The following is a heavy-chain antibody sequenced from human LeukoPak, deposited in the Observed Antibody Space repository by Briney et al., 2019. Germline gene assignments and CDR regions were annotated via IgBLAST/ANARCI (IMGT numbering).Heavy chain of an antibody. CDR3: ARGLYDYVWGSYRYTFVFDY. J-gene: IGHJ4*02. CDR1: GGSFSGYY. D-gene: IGHD3-16*02. Sequence: PSETLSLTCAVYGGSFSGYYWSWIRQPPGKGLEWIGEINHSGSTNYNPSLKSRVTISVDTSKNQFSLKLSSVTAADTAVYYCARGLYDYVWGSYRYTFVFDYWGQGTLATVSS. V-gene: IGHV4-34*01. CDR2: INHSGST.